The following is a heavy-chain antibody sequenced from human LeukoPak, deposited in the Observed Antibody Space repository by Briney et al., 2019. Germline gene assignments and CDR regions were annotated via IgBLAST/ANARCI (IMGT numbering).Heavy chain of an antibody. V-gene: IGHV1-2*06. Sequence: GASVKVSCKASGYTFTGYYMHWVRQAPGQGLEWMGRINPNSGGTNYAQKLQGRVTMTRDTSISTAYMELSRLRSDDTAVYYCARSSGLGFNDGRADKNWGQGTLVTVSS. CDR2: INPNSGGT. J-gene: IGHJ4*02. CDR1: GYTFTGYY. D-gene: IGHD3-22*01. CDR3: ARSSGLGFNDGRADKN.